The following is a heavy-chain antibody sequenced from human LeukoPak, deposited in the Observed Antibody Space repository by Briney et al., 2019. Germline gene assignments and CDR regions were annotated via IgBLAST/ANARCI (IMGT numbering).Heavy chain of an antibody. Sequence: SETLSLTCAVYGGSFSGYYWSWIRQPPGKGLEWIGEINHSGSTNYNPSLKSRVTISVDTSKNQFSLRLSSVTAADTAVYYCARDSGYRRFDYWGQGALVTVSS. CDR3: ARDSGYRRFDY. D-gene: IGHD5-12*01. CDR2: INHSGST. V-gene: IGHV4-34*01. J-gene: IGHJ4*02. CDR1: GGSFSGYY.